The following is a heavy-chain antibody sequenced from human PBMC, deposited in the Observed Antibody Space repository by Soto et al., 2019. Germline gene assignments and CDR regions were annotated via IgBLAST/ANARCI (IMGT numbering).Heavy chain of an antibody. Sequence: GGSLILSCAASGFNFISYIMNWVRPAPGKGLEWVSSISSSSSYVYYADSVKGRFTISRDNAKNSLYLQMNSLRAEDTAVYYCATTNWNDPSCFDYWGQGTLVTVSS. J-gene: IGHJ4*02. V-gene: IGHV3-21*01. D-gene: IGHD1-20*01. CDR2: ISSSSSYV. CDR1: GFNFISYI. CDR3: ATTNWNDPSCFDY.